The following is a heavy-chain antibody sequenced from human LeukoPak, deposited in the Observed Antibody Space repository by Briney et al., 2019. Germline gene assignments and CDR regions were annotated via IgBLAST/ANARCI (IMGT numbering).Heavy chain of an antibody. CDR1: GFTFSSYA. Sequence: GGSLKLSCAASGFTFSSYAMSWVRQAPGKGLEWVSAISGSGGSTYYGDSVKGRFTISRDNSKNTLYLQMNSLRAEDRAVYYCAKGSGYSYGYFDYWGQGTLVTVSS. D-gene: IGHD5-18*01. J-gene: IGHJ4*02. CDR3: AKGSGYSYGYFDY. CDR2: ISGSGGST. V-gene: IGHV3-23*01.